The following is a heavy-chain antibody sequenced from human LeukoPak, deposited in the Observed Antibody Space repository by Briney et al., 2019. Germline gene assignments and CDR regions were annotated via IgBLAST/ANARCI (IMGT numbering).Heavy chain of an antibody. D-gene: IGHD2/OR15-2a*01. CDR1: GFTFRGYS. Sequence: GGSLRLSGAPSGFTFRGYSMNWVRQAPGKGLEWVLYISSSSSTIYYADSVKGRFTTSRDNAKNSLYLQMNSLRAEDTAVYYCAREPGSTFDFDYWGQGTLVTVSS. V-gene: IGHV3-48*01. CDR3: AREPGSTFDFDY. CDR2: ISSSSSTI. J-gene: IGHJ4*02.